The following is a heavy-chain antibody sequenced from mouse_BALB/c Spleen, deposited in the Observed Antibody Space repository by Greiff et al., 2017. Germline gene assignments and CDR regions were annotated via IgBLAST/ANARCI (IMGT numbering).Heavy chain of an antibody. J-gene: IGHJ4*01. V-gene: IGHV3-2*02. Sequence: EVQLQESGPGLVKPSQSLSLTCTVTGYSITSDYAWNWIRQFPGNKLEWMGYISYSGSTSYNPSLKSRISITRDTSKNQFFLQLNSVTTEDTATYYCARFPYGNYVAAMDYWGQGTSVTVSS. CDR2: ISYSGST. CDR1: GYSITSDYA. D-gene: IGHD2-1*01. CDR3: ARFPYGNYVAAMDY.